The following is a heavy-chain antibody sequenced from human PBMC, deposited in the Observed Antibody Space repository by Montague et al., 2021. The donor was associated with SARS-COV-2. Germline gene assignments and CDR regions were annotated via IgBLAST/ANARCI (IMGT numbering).Heavy chain of an antibody. CDR2: ISNGGRT. V-gene: IGHV4-39*01. CDR3: ARHRRYDVVTYYPDF. J-gene: IGHJ4*02. Sequence: SETLSLTCSVSGGSFDSDNFFWGWIRQPPGKRLEWIGVISNGGRTFDNPSLKSRVTISVHTSRNQLSLNVKSVTAADTAVYYCARHRRYDVVTYYPDFWGQGILFSVSS. D-gene: IGHD3-9*01. CDR1: GGSFDSDNFF.